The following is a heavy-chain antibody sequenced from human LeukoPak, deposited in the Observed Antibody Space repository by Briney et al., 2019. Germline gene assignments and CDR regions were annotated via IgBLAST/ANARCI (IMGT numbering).Heavy chain of an antibody. D-gene: IGHD1-1*01. Sequence: SGTLSLTCAVSDGSFSTNNWWSWVRQPPGKGLEWIGEIFPTGSTSYNPSLKSRVTISLDKSKNHFSLNMSSVTAADTATYYCAREQLLGAFNIWAKGQWSPSLQ. CDR2: IFPTGST. CDR1: DGSFSTNNW. V-gene: IGHV4-4*02. J-gene: IGHJ3*02. CDR3: AREQLLGAFNI.